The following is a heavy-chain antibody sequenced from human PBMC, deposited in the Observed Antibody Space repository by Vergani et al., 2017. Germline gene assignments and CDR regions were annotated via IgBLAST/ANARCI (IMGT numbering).Heavy chain of an antibody. CDR1: GASISSGSYY. CDR3: ARGETRTDWFDP. Sequence: QVQLQESGPGLVRPSQTLSLTCTVSGASISSGSYYWSWFRQPAGKRLEWIGRFYTGGGINYNPSLNGRVTIFVDKSKNLLSLRLNSVTAADTAVYYCARGETRTDWFDPWGQGTLVTVSS. CDR2: FYTGGGI. J-gene: IGHJ5*02. V-gene: IGHV4-61*02. D-gene: IGHD3/OR15-3a*01.